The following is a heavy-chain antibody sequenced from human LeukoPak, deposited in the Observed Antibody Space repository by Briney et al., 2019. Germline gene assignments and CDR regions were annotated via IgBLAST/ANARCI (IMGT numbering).Heavy chain of an antibody. CDR3: ARDTHGYYYYMDV. V-gene: IGHV1-69*13. Sequence: GASVKVSCKASGYTFTSYAMNWVRQAPGQGLEWMGGIIPIFGTANYAQKFQGRVTITADESTSTAYMELSSLRSEDTAVYYCARDTHGYYYYMDVWGKGTTVTVSS. J-gene: IGHJ6*03. CDR1: GYTFTSYA. CDR2: IIPIFGTA.